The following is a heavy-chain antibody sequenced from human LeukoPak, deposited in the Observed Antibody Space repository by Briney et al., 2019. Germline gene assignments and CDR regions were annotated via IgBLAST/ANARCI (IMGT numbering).Heavy chain of an antibody. D-gene: IGHD1-26*01. V-gene: IGHV4-61*10. CDR1: GDSISSGDYY. CDR2: IYYSGST. J-gene: IGHJ6*03. CDR3: ARDGRSGSYYYYMDV. Sequence: PSQTLSLTCTVSGDSISSGDYYWSWIRQPAGKGLEWIGYIYYSGSTNYNPSLKSRVTISVDTSKNQFSLKLSSVTAADTAVYYRARDGRSGSYYYYMDVWGKGTTVTVSS.